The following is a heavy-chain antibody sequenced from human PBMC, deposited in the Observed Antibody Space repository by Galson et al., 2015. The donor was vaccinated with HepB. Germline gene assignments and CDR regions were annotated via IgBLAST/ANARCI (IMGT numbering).Heavy chain of an antibody. CDR3: ARGGAGRVTVAIHNWFDP. V-gene: IGHV1-18*04. J-gene: IGHJ5*02. Sequence: QSGAEVKKPGASVKVSCKASGYTFTSYGISWVRQAPGQGLEWMGWISPYNGNTDYAQNIQGRVTMTTDTSTSTAYMELRSLRSDDTAVYYCARGGAGRVTVAIHNWFDPWGQGTLVTVSS. CDR1: GYTFTSYG. CDR2: ISPYNGNT. D-gene: IGHD6-19*01.